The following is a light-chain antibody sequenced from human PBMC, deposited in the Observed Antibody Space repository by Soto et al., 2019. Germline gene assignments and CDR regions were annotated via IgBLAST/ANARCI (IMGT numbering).Light chain of an antibody. CDR1: QSLVYSDGNTY. V-gene: IGKV2-30*01. J-gene: IGKJ3*01. CDR2: KVS. CDR3: MQGTHWPPFT. Sequence: DVVLTQSPLSLPVTLGQPASISCRSSQSLVYSDGNTYLNWFQQRPGQSPRRLIYKVSNRDSGVPERFSGSGSGTEFTLKISRVEAEDVGVYYCMQGTHWPPFTFGPGTKVDIK.